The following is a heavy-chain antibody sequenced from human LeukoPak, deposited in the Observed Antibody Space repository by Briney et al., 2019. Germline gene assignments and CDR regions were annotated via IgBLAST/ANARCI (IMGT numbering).Heavy chain of an antibody. V-gene: IGHV4-30-4*08. CDR3: ARYEDYYYNMDV. CDR2: IYYSGTT. Sequence: ASQTLSLTCTVSGGSISSGDYYWSWIRQPPGKGLEWIGYIYYSGTTYYNPPLKSRVTISVDTSKNQFSLKLSPVTAADTAVYYCARYEDYYYNMDVWGKGTTVTVSS. J-gene: IGHJ6*03. D-gene: IGHD3-16*01. CDR1: GGSISSGDYY.